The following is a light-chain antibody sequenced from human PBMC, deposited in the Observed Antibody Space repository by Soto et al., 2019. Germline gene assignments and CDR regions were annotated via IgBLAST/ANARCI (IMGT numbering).Light chain of an antibody. CDR3: QQYYHWPRT. V-gene: IGKV3D-20*01. CDR2: DAS. J-gene: IGKJ1*01. CDR1: PSVSSSR. Sequence: PGERATLSCGASPSVSSSRLAWYQQKPGQAPRLLMYDASRRAFGIPDRFSGSGSGTDFNLTITSLQSEDFAVYYCQQYYHWPRTFGQGTKVDNK.